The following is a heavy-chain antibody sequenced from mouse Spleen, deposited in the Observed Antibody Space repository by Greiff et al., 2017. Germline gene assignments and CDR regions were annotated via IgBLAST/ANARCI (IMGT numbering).Heavy chain of an antibody. CDR3: ARGYDSLYAMDY. CDR2: INPSSGYT. Sequence: VQLVESGAELARPGASVKMSCKASGYTFTSYTMHWVKQRPGQGLEWIGYINPSSGYTNYNQKFKDKATLTADKSSSTAYMQLSSLTSEDSAVYYCARGYDSLYAMDYWGQGTSVTVSS. D-gene: IGHD2-4*01. V-gene: IGHV1-4*01. CDR1: GYTFTSYT. J-gene: IGHJ4*01.